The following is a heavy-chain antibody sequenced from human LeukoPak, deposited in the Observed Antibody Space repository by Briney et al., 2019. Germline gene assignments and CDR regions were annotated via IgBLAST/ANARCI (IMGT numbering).Heavy chain of an antibody. J-gene: IGHJ4*02. D-gene: IGHD6-13*01. CDR2: ISGDGGTT. CDR1: VFTFSSYS. Sequence: GGSLRLSCAASVFTFSSYSMHWVRQAPAKGLEWVSLISGDGGTTDYADSVKGRFTISRDNRRNSLYLHMNSLRTEDTALYFCAKVYVGSWYAYDHWGQGTLVTVSS. V-gene: IGHV3-43*02. CDR3: AKVYVGSWYAYDH.